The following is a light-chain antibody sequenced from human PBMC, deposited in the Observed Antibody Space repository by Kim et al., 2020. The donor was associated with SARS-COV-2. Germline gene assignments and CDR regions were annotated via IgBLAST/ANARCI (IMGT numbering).Light chain of an antibody. CDR2: DVS. J-gene: IGLJ1*01. CDR3: CAYAGSETYV. Sequence: QAVAISGTGTRSDVDAYNHVSWYQQHPGKAPKLMIYDVSKRPSGVPDRFSGSKSGNTASLTISGLQAEDEADYYCCAYAGSETYVFGSGTKVTVL. V-gene: IGLV2-11*01. CDR1: RSDVDAYNH.